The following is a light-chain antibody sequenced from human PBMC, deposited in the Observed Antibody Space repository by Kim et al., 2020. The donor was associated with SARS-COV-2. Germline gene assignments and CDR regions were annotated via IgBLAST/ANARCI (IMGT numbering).Light chain of an antibody. CDR2: GKN. CDR1: SLRKYY. Sequence: ALGKTLRITCQGDSLRKYYASWYQQKPGQAPVLVIYGKNNRPSGIPDRFSGSSSGDTVSLTITGAQAEDEADYYCYSRDSSGDHLVFGGGTKLTVL. J-gene: IGLJ2*01. CDR3: YSRDSSGDHLV. V-gene: IGLV3-19*01.